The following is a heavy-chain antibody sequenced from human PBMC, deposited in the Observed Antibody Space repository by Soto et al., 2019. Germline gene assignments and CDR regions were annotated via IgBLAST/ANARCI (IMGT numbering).Heavy chain of an antibody. CDR1: GVTFSSYA. CDR2: IIPIFGTA. Sequence: GASVKVSCKASGVTFSSYAISWVRQAPGQGLEWMGGIIPIFGTANYAQKFQGRVTITADESTSTAYMELSSLRSEDTAVYYCARDRYTIAAAGYYYYGMDVWGQGTTVTVSS. V-gene: IGHV1-69*13. CDR3: ARDRYTIAAAGYYYYGMDV. D-gene: IGHD6-13*01. J-gene: IGHJ6*02.